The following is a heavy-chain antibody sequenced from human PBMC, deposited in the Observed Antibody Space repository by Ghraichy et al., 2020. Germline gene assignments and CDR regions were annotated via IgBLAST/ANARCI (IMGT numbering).Heavy chain of an antibody. CDR1: GGSISSSSYY. CDR3: AQGKGLHFFQH. Sequence: SETLSLTCTVSGGSISSSSYYWGWIRQPPGKGLEWIGSIYYSGSTYYNPSLKSRVTISVDTSKNQFSLKLSSVTAADTAVYYCAQGKGLHFFQHWGQGTLVTVSS. J-gene: IGHJ1*01. CDR2: IYYSGST. D-gene: IGHD5-24*01. V-gene: IGHV4-39*01.